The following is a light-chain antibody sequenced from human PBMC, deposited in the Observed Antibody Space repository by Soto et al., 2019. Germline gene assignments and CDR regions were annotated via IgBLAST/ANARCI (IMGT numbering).Light chain of an antibody. CDR1: QSISSY. Sequence: DIQMTQSPSSLSASVGDRVTITCRASQSISSYLNWYQQKPGKAPKLLIYAASSLQSGVPSRFSGSGSGTDFTLTISRLQPEDFATYYCQQSYSTPWTVGQETKVEIK. V-gene: IGKV1-39*01. CDR2: AAS. J-gene: IGKJ1*01. CDR3: QQSYSTPWT.